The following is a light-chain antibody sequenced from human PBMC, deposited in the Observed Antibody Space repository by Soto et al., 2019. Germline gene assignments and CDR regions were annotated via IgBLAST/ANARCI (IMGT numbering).Light chain of an antibody. CDR1: QSVSSSY. CDR2: GAS. CDR3: QQYGSSTLT. J-gene: IGKJ4*01. Sequence: EIVLTQSPGTLSLSPGERATLSFRASQSVSSSYLAWYQQKPCQAPRLLSYGASSRATGIPDRFSGSGSGTDFTLTISRLEPEDFAVYYCQQYGSSTLTFGGGTKVEIK. V-gene: IGKV3-20*01.